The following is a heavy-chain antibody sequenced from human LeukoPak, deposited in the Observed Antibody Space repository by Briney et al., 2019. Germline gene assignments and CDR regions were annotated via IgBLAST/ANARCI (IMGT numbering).Heavy chain of an antibody. D-gene: IGHD2-21*02. J-gene: IGHJ3*02. CDR1: GFTFSSYA. Sequence: PGRSLRLSCAASGFTFSSYAMHWVRQAPGKGLEWVAVITYDGSNKYYADSVKGRFTISRDNSKNTLYLQMNSLRAEDTAVYYCARAGVVTAILGAFDIWGQGTMVTASS. CDR2: ITYDGSNK. V-gene: IGHV3-30-3*01. CDR3: ARAGVVTAILGAFDI.